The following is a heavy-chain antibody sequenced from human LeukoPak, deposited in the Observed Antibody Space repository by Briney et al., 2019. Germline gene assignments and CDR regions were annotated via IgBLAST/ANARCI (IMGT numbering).Heavy chain of an antibody. CDR1: GFSFSYYW. J-gene: IGHJ5*02. Sequence: GSLRLSCTASGFSFSYYWMSWVRQAPGKGLEWVANIKHDGNEKYYVDSVKGRFTISRDNAKKSLYLQMNSLRVEDTAVYYCARDAEVGTLFGVLSRYNWFDPWGQGTLVTVSS. V-gene: IGHV3-7*01. D-gene: IGHD3-3*01. CDR3: ARDAEVGTLFGVLSRYNWFDP. CDR2: IKHDGNEK.